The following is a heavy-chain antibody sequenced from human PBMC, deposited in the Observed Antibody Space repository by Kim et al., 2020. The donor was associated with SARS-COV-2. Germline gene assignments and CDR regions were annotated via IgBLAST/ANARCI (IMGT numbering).Heavy chain of an antibody. Sequence: SETLALTCTVSGGSISSGTYYWSWIRQPAGKGLEWIGRFDISGDTNYNPSLKSRASISVDTSKNQFSLKVSSVTAADTAVYYCAREGPHSSPFDAFDIWGQGTMVTVSS. J-gene: IGHJ3*02. CDR3: AREGPHSSPFDAFDI. V-gene: IGHV4-61*02. CDR1: GGSISSGTYY. CDR2: FDISGDT. D-gene: IGHD6-13*01.